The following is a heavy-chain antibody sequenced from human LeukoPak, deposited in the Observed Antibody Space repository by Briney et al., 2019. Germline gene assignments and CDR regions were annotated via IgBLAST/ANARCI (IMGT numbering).Heavy chain of an antibody. V-gene: IGHV3-21*01. Sequence: GGSLRLSCAASGFTFSSYSMNWVRQAPGKGLEWVSSISSSSSYIYYADSVKGRFTISRDNAKNSLYLQMNSLRAEDMAVYYCAVQGLRYFSRYWGQGTLVTVSS. J-gene: IGHJ4*02. CDR1: GFTFSSYS. CDR2: ISSSSSYI. D-gene: IGHD3-9*01. CDR3: AVQGLRYFSRY.